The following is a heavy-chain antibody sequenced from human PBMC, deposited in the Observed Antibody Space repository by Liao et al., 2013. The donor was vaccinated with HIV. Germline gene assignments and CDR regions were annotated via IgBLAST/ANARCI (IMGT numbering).Heavy chain of an antibody. CDR1: GGSMSGYY. J-gene: IGHJ4*02. V-gene: IGHV4-4*07. Sequence: QVQLQESGPGLVKPSETLSLTCSVSGGSMSGYYWSWIRQPAGKGLEWIGRIYSTGSTNYNPSLKSRVTMSVDTSKKQFSLNLSSLTAADTAVYYCARNGAGANWEPADYFDYWGQGTHGHRLL. D-gene: IGHD7-27*01. CDR2: IYSTGST. CDR3: ARNGAGANWEPADYFDY.